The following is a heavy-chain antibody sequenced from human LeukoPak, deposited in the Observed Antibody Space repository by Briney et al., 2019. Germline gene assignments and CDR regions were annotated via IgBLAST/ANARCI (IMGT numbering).Heavy chain of an antibody. D-gene: IGHD2-8*01. J-gene: IGHJ5*01. CDR3: AKGSGVWFPPLDS. Sequence: GGSLRLSCAASGFTFSSYSMNVVPQAPGEGREGFSSISSSSSYIYYAHSGKGPFTISRDNAKNSLYLQMNTLRAEDTAVYYCAKGSGVWFPPLDSWGPGTLVTVSS. CDR2: ISSSSSYI. CDR1: GFTFSSYS. V-gene: IGHV3-21*04.